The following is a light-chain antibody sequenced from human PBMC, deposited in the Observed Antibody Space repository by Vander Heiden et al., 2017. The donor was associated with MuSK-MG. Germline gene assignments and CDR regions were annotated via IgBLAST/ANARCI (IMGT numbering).Light chain of an antibody. V-gene: IGKV3-15*01. Sequence: IVMTQSPATLSVSPGERATLSCRASQSVSSNLAWYQQKPGQAPRLLIYGASTRATGIPARFSGSGSGTEFTLTISSRQSEDFAVYYCQQHNNWPPWTFGQGTKVEIK. CDR3: QQHNNWPPWT. J-gene: IGKJ1*01. CDR1: QSVSSN. CDR2: GAS.